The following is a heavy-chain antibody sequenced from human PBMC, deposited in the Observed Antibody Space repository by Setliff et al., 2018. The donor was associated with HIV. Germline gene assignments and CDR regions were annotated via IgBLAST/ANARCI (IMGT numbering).Heavy chain of an antibody. D-gene: IGHD5-18*01. J-gene: IGHJ4*02. Sequence: GGSLRLSCAASGFTFSSRWMTWVRQAPGKGLEWVANIKQDGSENSFVDSVKGRFTISRDNTRSSLFLHMDSLEPGDTAMYYCAKGGYGGAYYVAGYWGQGTKVTVSS. CDR3: AKGGYGGAYYVAGY. CDR1: GFTFSSRW. V-gene: IGHV3-7*03. CDR2: IKQDGSEN.